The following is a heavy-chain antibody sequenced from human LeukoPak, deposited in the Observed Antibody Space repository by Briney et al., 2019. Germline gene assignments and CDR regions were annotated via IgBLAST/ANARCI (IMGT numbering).Heavy chain of an antibody. J-gene: IGHJ3*02. CDR3: ARRPWGYCSSTSCYKNAFDI. CDR1: GGSISSYY. CDR2: IYTSGST. Sequence: PSETLSLTCTVSGGSISSYYWSWIRQPAGKGLEWIGRIYTSGSTNYNPSLKSRVTISVDTSKNQFSLKLSSVTAADTAVYYCARRPWGYCSSTSCYKNAFDIWGQGTMVTVSS. V-gene: IGHV4-4*07. D-gene: IGHD2-2*02.